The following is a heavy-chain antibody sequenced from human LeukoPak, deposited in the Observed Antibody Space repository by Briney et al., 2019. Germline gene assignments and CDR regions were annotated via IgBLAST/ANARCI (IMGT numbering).Heavy chain of an antibody. Sequence: GGSLRLSCAASGFTFSSYAMSCVRQAPGKGLEWVSAISGSGGSTYYADSVKGRFTISRDNSKNALYLQMNSLRAEDTAVYYCAKDLGSSIFDYWGQGTLVTVSS. CDR3: AKDLGSSIFDY. CDR1: GFTFSSYA. CDR2: ISGSGGST. J-gene: IGHJ4*02. V-gene: IGHV3-23*01. D-gene: IGHD1-26*01.